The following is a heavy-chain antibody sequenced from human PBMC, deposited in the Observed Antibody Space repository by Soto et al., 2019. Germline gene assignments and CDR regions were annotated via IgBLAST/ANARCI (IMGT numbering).Heavy chain of an antibody. J-gene: IGHJ4*02. D-gene: IGHD3-10*01. CDR3: ASSDVSVFDY. CDR2: ISRSATI. Sequence: PGGSLRLSCSGSGFTFSSHSMNWVRQAPGKGLEWISYISRSATIYYADSVKGRFTISRDNAKNSLYLQMNSLRVEDTAVYYCASSDVSVFDYWGQGTLVTVSS. V-gene: IGHV3-48*01. CDR1: GFTFSSHS.